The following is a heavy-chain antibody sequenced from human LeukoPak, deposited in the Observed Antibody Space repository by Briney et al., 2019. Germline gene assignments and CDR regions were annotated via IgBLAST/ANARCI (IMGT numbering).Heavy chain of an antibody. CDR3: ASPSDGYYDSSGYFSF. D-gene: IGHD3-22*01. J-gene: IGHJ4*02. Sequence: GGSLRLSCAASGFTSSSSAMSWVRQAPGKGLEWVSTIVGRDDTTYYADSVRGRFTISRDISKNTLYLQMNSLRADDTAVYYCASPSDGYYDSSGYFSFWGQGTLVTVSS. V-gene: IGHV3-23*01. CDR2: IVGRDDTT. CDR1: GFTSSSSA.